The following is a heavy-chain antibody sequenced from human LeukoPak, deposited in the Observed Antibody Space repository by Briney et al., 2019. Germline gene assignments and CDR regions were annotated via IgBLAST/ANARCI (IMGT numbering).Heavy chain of an antibody. CDR3: ARALRQQLLTGWFDP. Sequence: PSETLSLTCSVSGDSINSYYWSWIRQPPGKGLEWIGYIYHSGSSNYNPSLKSRVTISVDTSKNQFSLRLTSVTAADTAVYYCARALRQQLLTGWFDPWGQGTQVTVSS. V-gene: IGHV4-59*01. D-gene: IGHD6-13*01. CDR1: GDSINSYY. CDR2: IYHSGSS. J-gene: IGHJ5*02.